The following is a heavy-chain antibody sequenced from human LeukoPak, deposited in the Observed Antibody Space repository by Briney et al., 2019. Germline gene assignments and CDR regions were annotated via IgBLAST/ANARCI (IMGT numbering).Heavy chain of an antibody. CDR2: LFHSGTT. V-gene: IGHV4-39*01. CDR1: DGSISTYY. D-gene: IGHD6-6*01. Sequence: SETLSLTCTISDGSISTYYWGWIRQPPGKGLEWIGNLFHSGTTYYNPSLKSRVSISVDTSKNQFSLKLNSVTAADTAVYYCARQGYGRSSFFDHWGQGTLVTVSS. J-gene: IGHJ4*02. CDR3: ARQGYGRSSFFDH.